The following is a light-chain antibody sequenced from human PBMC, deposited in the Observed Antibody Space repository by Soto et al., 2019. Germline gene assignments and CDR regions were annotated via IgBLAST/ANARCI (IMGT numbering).Light chain of an antibody. CDR3: SSYTNIKTVV. Sequence: QSALAQPASVSGSPGQSVTISCTGTSSDVGAYNYVSWYHQHHPGKAPELMIYDVTDRPSGVAPRFSGSKSGNTASLTISGLQAEDEGDYYCSSYTNIKTVVFGGGTKLTVL. CDR2: DVT. V-gene: IGLV2-14*01. CDR1: SSDVGAYNY. J-gene: IGLJ3*02.